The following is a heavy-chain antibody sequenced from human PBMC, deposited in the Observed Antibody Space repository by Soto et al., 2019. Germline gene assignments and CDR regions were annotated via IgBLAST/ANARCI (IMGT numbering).Heavy chain of an antibody. V-gene: IGHV3-23*01. J-gene: IGHJ4*02. CDR2: ISGSGGST. Sequence: EVQLLESGGGLVQPGGSLRLSCAASGFTFSSYAMSWVRQAPGKGLEWVSAISGSGGSTYYADSVKGRFTISRDSSKNTLYLQMNSLRAEDTAVYYCAKREQQLVVFFGYWGQGNLVTVSS. CDR1: GFTFSSYA. CDR3: AKREQQLVVFFGY. D-gene: IGHD6-13*01.